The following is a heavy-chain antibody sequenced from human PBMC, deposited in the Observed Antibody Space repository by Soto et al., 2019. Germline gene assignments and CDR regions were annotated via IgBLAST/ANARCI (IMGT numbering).Heavy chain of an antibody. CDR2: ISSSSSDI. J-gene: IGHJ4*02. D-gene: IGHD1-26*01. CDR3: ARVLGGSYYYFDY. V-gene: IGHV3-21*01. CDR1: GFTFSSYS. Sequence: EVQLVESGGGLVKPGGSLRLSCAASGFTFSSYSMNWVRQAPGKGLEWVSSISSSSSDIYYADSVKGRFTISRDNAKHPSYLKMNSLRAEDTAVYYCARVLGGSYYYFDYWGQGTLVTVSS.